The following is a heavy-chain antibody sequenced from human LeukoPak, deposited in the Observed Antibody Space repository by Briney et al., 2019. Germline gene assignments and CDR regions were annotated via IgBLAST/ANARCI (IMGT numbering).Heavy chain of an antibody. V-gene: IGHV4-34*01. D-gene: IGHD3-3*01. Sequence: PSETLSLTCAVYGGSFSGDYWSWIRQPPGKGLEWIGEINHSGSTNYNPSLKSRVTISVDTSKNQFSLKLSSVTAADTAVYYCARVSIFGVAWGQGTLVTVSS. CDR1: GGSFSGDY. CDR3: ARVSIFGVA. J-gene: IGHJ5*02. CDR2: INHSGST.